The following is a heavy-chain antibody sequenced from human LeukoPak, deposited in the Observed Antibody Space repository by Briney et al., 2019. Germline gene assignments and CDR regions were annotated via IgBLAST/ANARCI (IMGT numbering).Heavy chain of an antibody. CDR2: IWYDGSNK. V-gene: IGHV3-33*01. Sequence: GGSLRLSCAASGFTFSSYGMHWVRQAPGKGLEWVAVIWYDGSNKYYADSVKGRFTISRDNSKNTLYLQMNSLRAEDTAVYYCARMGYGKDYFDYWGQGTLVTVSS. CDR3: ARMGYGKDYFDY. D-gene: IGHD2-8*01. CDR1: GFTFSSYG. J-gene: IGHJ4*02.